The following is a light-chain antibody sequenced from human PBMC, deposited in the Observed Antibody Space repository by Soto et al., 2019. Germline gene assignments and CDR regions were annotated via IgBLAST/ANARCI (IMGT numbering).Light chain of an antibody. CDR3: QQYNNWPRT. CDR2: GAS. CDR1: QSVSSN. J-gene: IGKJ1*01. V-gene: IGKV3-15*01. Sequence: EIVMTQSPATLSVSPGERATLSCRASQSVSSNLAWYQQKPRQAPRLLIYGASTRATGIPARFSGSGSGTEFTLTISSLHSEDFAVYYCQQYNNWPRTFGQGTKVEIK.